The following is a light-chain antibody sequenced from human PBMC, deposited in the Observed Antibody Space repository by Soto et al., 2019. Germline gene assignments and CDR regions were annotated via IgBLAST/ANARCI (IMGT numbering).Light chain of an antibody. V-gene: IGLV2-14*01. Sequence: QSVLTQPASVSGSPGQSITISCTGTSSDVGGYNYVTWYQQHPGKAPKLMIYDVSNRPSGVSNRFSGSKSGNTASLTISGLLAEDEADYYCSSYTSCSTLAVVFGRGTKLTVL. CDR3: SSYTSCSTLAVV. J-gene: IGLJ2*01. CDR2: DVS. CDR1: SSDVGGYNY.